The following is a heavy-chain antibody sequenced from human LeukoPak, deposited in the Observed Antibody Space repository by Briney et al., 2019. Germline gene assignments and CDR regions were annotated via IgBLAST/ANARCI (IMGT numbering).Heavy chain of an antibody. V-gene: IGHV3-66*01. CDR2: IYSGGTT. CDR1: GFTVSSNY. Sequence: GGSLRLSCAASGFTVSSNYMSWVRQAPGKGLEWVSVIYSGGTTYYADSVKGRFTISRDNSKNTLHLQMNSLRAEDTAVYYCARDQYSYAHAATWGPGTLVTVSS. D-gene: IGHD5-18*01. CDR3: ARDQYSYAHAAT. J-gene: IGHJ5*02.